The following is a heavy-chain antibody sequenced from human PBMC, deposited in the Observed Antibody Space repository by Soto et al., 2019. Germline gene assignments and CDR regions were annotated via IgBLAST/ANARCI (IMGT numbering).Heavy chain of an antibody. D-gene: IGHD3-22*01. Sequence: GGSLRLSCAASGFTFSSYAMSWVRQAPGKGLEWVSAISGSGGSTYYADSVKGRFTISRDNSKNTLYLQMNSLRAEDTAVYYCAKGRYYDSSGYFGLFDYWGQGTLVTVSS. CDR1: GFTFSSYA. CDR2: ISGSGGST. V-gene: IGHV3-23*01. J-gene: IGHJ4*02. CDR3: AKGRYYDSSGYFGLFDY.